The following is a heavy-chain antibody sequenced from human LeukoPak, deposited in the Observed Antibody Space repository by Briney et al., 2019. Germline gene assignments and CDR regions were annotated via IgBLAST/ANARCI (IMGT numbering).Heavy chain of an antibody. V-gene: IGHV3-20*04. D-gene: IGHD2-21*02. CDR2: INWNGGST. CDR1: GFTFDDYG. CDR3: ARGKTAYCGGDCYSGPFDY. Sequence: GGSLRLSCAASGFTFDDYGMSWVRHAPGKGLVWGSGINWNGGSTGYADSVKGRFTISRDNAKNSLYLQMNSLRAEDTALYYCARGKTAYCGGDCYSGPFDYWGQGTLVTVSS. J-gene: IGHJ4*02.